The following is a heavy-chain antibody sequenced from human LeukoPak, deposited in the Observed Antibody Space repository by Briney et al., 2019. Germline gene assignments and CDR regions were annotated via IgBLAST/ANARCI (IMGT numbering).Heavy chain of an antibody. V-gene: IGHV3-30*02. J-gene: IGHJ3*02. Sequence: TGGSLRLSCPASGFTFSSYGMHWVRQAPGKGLEWVAFIRYDGSNKYYADSVKGRFTISRDNSKNTLYLQMNSLRAEDTAVYYCAKELTSITQGDAFDIWGQGTMVTVSS. CDR2: IRYDGSNK. CDR3: AKELTSITQGDAFDI. D-gene: IGHD3-3*01. CDR1: GFTFSSYG.